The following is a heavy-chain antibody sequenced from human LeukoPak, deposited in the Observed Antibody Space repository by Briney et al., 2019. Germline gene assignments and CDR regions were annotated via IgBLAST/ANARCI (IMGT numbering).Heavy chain of an antibody. CDR1: GGSFSGYY. J-gene: IGHJ4*02. CDR2: INHSGST. CDR3: ARGRCSGGSCYSGFGY. V-gene: IGHV4-34*01. Sequence: PSETLSLTCAVYGGSFSGYYWSWIRQPPGKGLEWIGEINHSGSTNYNPSLKSRVTISVDTSKNQFSLKLSSVTAAGTAVYYCARGRCSGGSCYSGFGYWGQGTLVTVSS. D-gene: IGHD2-15*01.